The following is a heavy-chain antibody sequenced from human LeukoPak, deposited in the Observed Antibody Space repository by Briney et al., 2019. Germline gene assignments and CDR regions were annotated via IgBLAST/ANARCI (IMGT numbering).Heavy chain of an antibody. CDR1: GYTFTSYG. Sequence: ASVKVSCKASGYTFTSYGISWVRQAPGQGLEWMGWISVYNGNTNYAQNLQGRVTMTTDTSTGTAYMELRSLRSDDTAVYYCARAGYSSSWYSNTVQYYYYGMDVWGQGTTVTVSS. V-gene: IGHV1-18*01. D-gene: IGHD6-13*01. CDR2: ISVYNGNT. CDR3: ARAGYSSSWYSNTVQYYYYGMDV. J-gene: IGHJ6*02.